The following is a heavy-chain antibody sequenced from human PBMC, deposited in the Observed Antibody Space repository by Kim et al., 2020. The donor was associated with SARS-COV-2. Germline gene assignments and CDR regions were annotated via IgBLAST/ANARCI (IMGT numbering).Heavy chain of an antibody. V-gene: IGHV3-15*01. D-gene: IGHD3-9*01. Sequence: PVKGRFTISRDDSKNTLYLQMNSLKTEDTAVYYCTTHRILRYFDWSHFLYWGQGTLVTVSS. J-gene: IGHJ4*02. CDR3: TTHRILRYFDWSHFLY.